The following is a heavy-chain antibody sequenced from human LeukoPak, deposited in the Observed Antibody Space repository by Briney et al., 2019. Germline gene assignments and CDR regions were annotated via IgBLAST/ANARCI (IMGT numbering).Heavy chain of an antibody. D-gene: IGHD1-26*01. Sequence: GGSLRLSCAASGFSLDDYAMHWVRQGPGKGLEWVSGISWNSGHIGYADSVKGRFTISRDNAKNSLYLQMNSLRAEDTALYYCARDSGATVRYGMDVWGQGTTVTVSS. V-gene: IGHV3-9*01. CDR3: ARDSGATVRYGMDV. CDR2: ISWNSGHI. CDR1: GFSLDDYA. J-gene: IGHJ6*02.